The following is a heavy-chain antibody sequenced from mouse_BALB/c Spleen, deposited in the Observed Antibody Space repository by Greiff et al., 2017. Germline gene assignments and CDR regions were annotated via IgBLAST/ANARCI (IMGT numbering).Heavy chain of an antibody. CDR2: ISSGGSYT. V-gene: IGHV5-9-4*01. CDR3: ARDGSAWFAY. Sequence: EVHLVESGGGLVKPGGSLKLSCAASGFTFSSYAMSWVRQSPEKRLEWVAEISSGGSYTYYPDTVTGRFTISRDNAKNTLYLEMSSLRSEDTAMYYCARDGSAWFAYWGQGTLVTVSA. CDR1: GFTFSSYA. J-gene: IGHJ3*01. D-gene: IGHD1-2*01.